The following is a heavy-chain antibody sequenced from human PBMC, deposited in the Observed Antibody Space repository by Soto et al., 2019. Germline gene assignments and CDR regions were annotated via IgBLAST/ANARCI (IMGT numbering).Heavy chain of an antibody. CDR1: GGSISSYY. CDR2: IYYSGST. Sequence: PSETLSLTCTVSGGSISSYYWSWIRQPPGKGLEWIGYIYYSGSTNYNPSLKSRVTISVDTSKNQFSLKLSSVTAADTAVYYCARLRVAPEGYCSGGSCPQFDYWGQGTLVTVSS. V-gene: IGHV4-59*08. D-gene: IGHD2-15*01. CDR3: ARLRVAPEGYCSGGSCPQFDY. J-gene: IGHJ4*02.